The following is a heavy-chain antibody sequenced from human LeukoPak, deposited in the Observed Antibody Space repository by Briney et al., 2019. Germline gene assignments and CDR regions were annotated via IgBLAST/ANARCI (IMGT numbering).Heavy chain of an antibody. CDR3: ARAPRVLSSFDY. J-gene: IGHJ4*02. CDR1: GGSIRSYY. V-gene: IGHV4-59*01. Sequence: SETLSLTCNVSGGSIRSYYWSWIRQPPGKGLEWIGYIYYSGSTNSNPSLKSRVTISVDTSKKQFSLKLSSVTAADTAVYYCARAPRVLSSFDYWGQGTLVTVSS. CDR2: IYYSGST. D-gene: IGHD3-10*01.